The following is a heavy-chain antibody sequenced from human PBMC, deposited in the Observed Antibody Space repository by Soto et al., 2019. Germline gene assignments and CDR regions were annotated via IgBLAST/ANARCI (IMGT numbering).Heavy chain of an antibody. CDR2: ISWNSGSI. CDR3: ARRSGQFDY. J-gene: IGHJ4*02. CDR1: GFTFDDYA. Sequence: EVQLVESGGGLVQPGRSLRLSCAASGFTFDDYAMHWVRQAPGKGLEWVSGISWNSGSIGYADSVKGRFTISRDNAKNSLYLQMNSLRAEDTALYYCARRSGQFDYWGQGTLVTVSS. D-gene: IGHD2-15*01. V-gene: IGHV3-9*01.